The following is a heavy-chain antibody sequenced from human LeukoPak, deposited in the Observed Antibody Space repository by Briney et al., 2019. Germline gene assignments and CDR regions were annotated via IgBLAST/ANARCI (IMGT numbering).Heavy chain of an antibody. Sequence: SETLSLTCAVYGGSFSGYYWSWIRQPPGKGLEWIGEINHSGSTNYNPSLKSRVTISVDTSKNQFSLKLSSVTAADTAVYYCARGRVYYDILTGYYYFDYWGQGTLVTVSS. V-gene: IGHV4-34*01. CDR1: GGSFSGYY. CDR3: ARGRVYYDILTGYYYFDY. D-gene: IGHD3-9*01. J-gene: IGHJ4*02. CDR2: INHSGST.